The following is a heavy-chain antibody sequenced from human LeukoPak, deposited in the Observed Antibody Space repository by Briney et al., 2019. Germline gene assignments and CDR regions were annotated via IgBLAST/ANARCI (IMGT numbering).Heavy chain of an antibody. CDR3: ARDRWELWYSDYYGLDV. V-gene: IGHV4-59*01. D-gene: IGHD3-16*01. Sequence: SETLSLTCIVSGGSISNEYWSWIRQSPGKGLEWIDYIYHSGSTNYNPTLRSRATISVDTYKNQFSLKLSSVTAADTAVYYCARDRWELWYSDYYGLDVWGQGTAVIVSS. CDR1: GGSISNEY. J-gene: IGHJ6*02. CDR2: IYHSGST.